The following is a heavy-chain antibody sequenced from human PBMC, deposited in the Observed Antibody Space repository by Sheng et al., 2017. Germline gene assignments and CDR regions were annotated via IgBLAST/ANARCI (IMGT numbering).Heavy chain of an antibody. V-gene: IGHV4-39*07. CDR1: GGSISSSRYY. CDR3: ARDPNYDILTGYPGDYDY. D-gene: IGHD3-9*01. J-gene: IGHJ4*01. CDR2: IYYSGST. Sequence: QLQLQESGPGLVKPSETLSLTCTVSGGSISSSRYYWGWIRQHPGKGLEWIGTIYYSGSTYYNPSLKSRVSISVDTSKNQFSLKLSSVTAADTAVYYCARDPNYDILTGYPGDYDYWGQGTLVTVSS.